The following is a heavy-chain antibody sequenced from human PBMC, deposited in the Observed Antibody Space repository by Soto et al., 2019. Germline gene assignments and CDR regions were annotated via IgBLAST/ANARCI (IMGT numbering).Heavy chain of an antibody. V-gene: IGHV5-51*01. J-gene: IGHJ6*02. CDR1: GYNFAGYW. D-gene: IGHD2-15*01. Sequence: GESLKISCKGSGYNFAGYWIAWVRQMPGKGLELMGIIYPSDSDTRYRPSFQGQVTISADKSISSAYLQWSSLRSEDTAVYYCARVRCSGGSCYGAGHYYYYGMDVWGQGTTVTVSS. CDR3: ARVRCSGGSCYGAGHYYYYGMDV. CDR2: IYPSDSDT.